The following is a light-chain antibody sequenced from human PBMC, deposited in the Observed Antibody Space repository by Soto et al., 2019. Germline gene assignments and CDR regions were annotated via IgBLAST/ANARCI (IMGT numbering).Light chain of an antibody. CDR3: QQLNSYPIT. J-gene: IGKJ5*01. CDR2: DAS. Sequence: DIQMTQSPSALSASVGDRATITCRASQSISSWLAWYQQKPGKAPKLLIYDASTLQSGVPSRYSGSGSGTDFTLTISSLQPEDFATYYCQQLNSYPITFGQGTRLEIK. V-gene: IGKV1-5*01. CDR1: QSISSW.